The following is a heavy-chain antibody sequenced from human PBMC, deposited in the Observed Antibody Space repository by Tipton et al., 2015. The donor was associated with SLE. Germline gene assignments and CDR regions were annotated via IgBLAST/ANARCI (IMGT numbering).Heavy chain of an antibody. Sequence: TLSLTCTVSGGSLSGYYWSWIRQPPGKGLEWIGEIFYTGYTTYNPSLKSRVTVSMDTSKNQFSLKLTSVTAADSAVYYCAGAPLGSITGFDFWGHGTLVTVSS. V-gene: IGHV4-59*07. CDR3: AGAPLGSITGFDF. CDR2: IFYTGYT. D-gene: IGHD5-24*01. J-gene: IGHJ4*01. CDR1: GGSLSGYY.